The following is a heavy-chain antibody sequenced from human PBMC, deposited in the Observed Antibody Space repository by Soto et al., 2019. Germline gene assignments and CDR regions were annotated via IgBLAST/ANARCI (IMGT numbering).Heavy chain of an antibody. CDR1: GYTFTNYA. CDR3: ARSYNIPSGYAYYFDY. V-gene: IGHV1-3*01. J-gene: IGHJ4*02. Sequence: ASVKVSCKASGYTFTNYAMHWVRQAPGQRLEWMGWINAGNGNTKYSQKFQGRVTITRDTSASTAYMELSSLRSEDTAVYYCARSYNIPSGYAYYFDYWGQGTLVTVSS. CDR2: INAGNGNT. D-gene: IGHD5-12*01.